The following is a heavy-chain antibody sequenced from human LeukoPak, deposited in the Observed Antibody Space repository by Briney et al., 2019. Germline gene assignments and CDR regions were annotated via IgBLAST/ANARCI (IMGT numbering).Heavy chain of an antibody. J-gene: IGHJ4*02. CDR2: IRSDGSDT. D-gene: IGHD3-22*01. V-gene: IGHV3-30*02. CDR1: GFIFSSYG. Sequence: PGGSLRLSCAASGFIFSSYGMHWVRQPPGKGLEWVAFIRSDGSDTYSAASVKGRFTISRDNSKNKLWLHMNSLRAEDKAVYYCAKHDSSSDFWGQGTLVTVSS. CDR3: AKHDSSSDF.